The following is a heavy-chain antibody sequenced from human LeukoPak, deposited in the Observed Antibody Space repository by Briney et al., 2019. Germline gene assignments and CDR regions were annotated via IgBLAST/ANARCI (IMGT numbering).Heavy chain of an antibody. J-gene: IGHJ4*02. V-gene: IGHV3-48*01. D-gene: IGHD3-22*01. CDR2: ISSSSSTI. CDR3: ARGTYYDSSGYYFY. Sequence: GGSLRLSCAASGFTFSSYSMNWVRQAPGKGLEWVSYISSSSSTIYYADSVKGRFTISRDNAENSLYLQMNSLRAEDTAVYYCARGTYYDSSGYYFYWGQGTLVTVSS. CDR1: GFTFSSYS.